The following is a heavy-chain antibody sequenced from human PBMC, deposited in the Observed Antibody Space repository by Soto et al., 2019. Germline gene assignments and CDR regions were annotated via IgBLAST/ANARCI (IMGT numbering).Heavy chain of an antibody. CDR2: ISYDGSNK. Sequence: GGSLRLSCAASGFTFISYGMHWVRQAPGKGLEWVALISYDGSNKYYTDSVKGRFTISRDNSKNTLYLQMNSLRAEDTAVYYCAKTGSGWYFDYWGQGTLVTVSS. J-gene: IGHJ4*02. D-gene: IGHD6-19*01. V-gene: IGHV3-30*18. CDR3: AKTGSGWYFDY. CDR1: GFTFISYG.